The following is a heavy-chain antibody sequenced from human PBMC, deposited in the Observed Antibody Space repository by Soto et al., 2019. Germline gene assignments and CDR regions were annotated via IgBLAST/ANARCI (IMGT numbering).Heavy chain of an antibody. V-gene: IGHV1-18*04. CDR1: GYSFTSYG. CDR2: ISAYNGNT. J-gene: IGHJ5*02. CDR3: ARVGVVRGVIIPNWFDP. Sequence: ASVNVSCKASGYSFTSYGISWVRQAPGQGLEWMGWISAYNGNTNYAQKLQGRVTMTTDTSTSTAYMELRSLRSDDTAVYYCARVGVVRGVIIPNWFDPWGQGTLVTVSS. D-gene: IGHD3-10*01.